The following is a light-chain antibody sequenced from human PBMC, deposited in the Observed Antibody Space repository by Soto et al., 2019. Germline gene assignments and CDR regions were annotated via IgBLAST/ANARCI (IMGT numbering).Light chain of an antibody. Sequence: EIVLTQSPGTLSLSPGERVTLFCRASQSISSSYLAWYQQKPGQAPRLLIYGTSNRATGIPDRFSGSGSGTGFTLTISRLEPEDFAVYYCQQYSSSPGTFGQGTKVDIK. J-gene: IGKJ1*01. CDR3: QQYSSSPGT. V-gene: IGKV3-20*01. CDR2: GTS. CDR1: QSISSSY.